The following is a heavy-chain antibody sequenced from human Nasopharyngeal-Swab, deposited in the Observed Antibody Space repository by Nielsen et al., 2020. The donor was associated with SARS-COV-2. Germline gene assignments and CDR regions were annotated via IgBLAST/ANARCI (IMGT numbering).Heavy chain of an antibody. CDR3: ARDGLDYDFWSAYFMDV. D-gene: IGHD3-3*01. CDR1: GFTFNNYN. V-gene: IGHV3-21*01. CDR2: ISSSSTYI. J-gene: IGHJ6*02. Sequence: GGSLRLSCAASGFTFNNYNFNWVRQAPGKGLEWVSSISSSSTYIYYADSVKSRLTISRDNTKNSLSLQMNSLRAEDTAVYYCARDGLDYDFWSAYFMDVWGQGTTVTVSS.